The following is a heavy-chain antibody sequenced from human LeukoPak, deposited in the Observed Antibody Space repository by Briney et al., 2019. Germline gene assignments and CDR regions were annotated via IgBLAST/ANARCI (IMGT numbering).Heavy chain of an antibody. CDR2: IYPGGFDT. CDR1: GYNFTTYW. CDR3: ARGDRSKYVSSDY. D-gene: IGHD3-10*02. J-gene: IGHJ4*02. Sequence: GESLEISCQWSGYNFTTYWIGWVRQLPGKGLEWMGIIYPGGFDTRYSPSFEGQVTMSADKSITTAYLQWSSLKASDTAMYYCARGDRSKYVSSDYWGQGTLVTVSS. V-gene: IGHV5-51*01.